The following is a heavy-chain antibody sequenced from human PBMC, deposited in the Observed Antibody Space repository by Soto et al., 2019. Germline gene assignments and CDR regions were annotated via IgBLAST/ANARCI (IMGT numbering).Heavy chain of an antibody. CDR1: GYIFISYA. CDR2: INTNTGNP. J-gene: IGHJ6*02. D-gene: IGHD3-9*01. CDR3: ATLPGFTIFRLVIGMDV. V-gene: IGHV7-4-1*01. Sequence: ASVKVSCKASGYIFISYAMNWVRQAPGQGLEWMGWINTNTGNPTYAQGFTGRFVFSLDTSVSTAYVQICSLKAEDTAVYYCATLPGFTIFRLVIGMDVWGQGTTVTGSS.